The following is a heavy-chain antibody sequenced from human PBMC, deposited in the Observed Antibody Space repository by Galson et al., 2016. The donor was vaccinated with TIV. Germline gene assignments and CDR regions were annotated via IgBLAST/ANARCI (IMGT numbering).Heavy chain of an antibody. J-gene: IGHJ4*02. D-gene: IGHD3-16*02. CDR2: IDPNSGAT. CDR3: ARGGVIRGLDF. V-gene: IGHV1-2*02. CDR1: GYPFTDSW. Sequence: SVKVSYKASGYPFTDSWMHWVRQAPGEGLEWMGWIDPNSGATLYAQKFQGRVTMIRDTSTSTTYVELSRLTSDDTADYYCARGGVIRGLDFWGQGTLVTVSS.